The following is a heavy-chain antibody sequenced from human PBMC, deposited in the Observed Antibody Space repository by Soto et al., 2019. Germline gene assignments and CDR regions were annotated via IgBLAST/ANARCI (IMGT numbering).Heavy chain of an antibody. CDR2: IWYDGSNK. J-gene: IGHJ4*02. CDR3: ARESRVATFFDY. D-gene: IGHD5-12*01. Sequence: GGSLRLSCAASGFTFSSYGMHWVRQAPGKGLEWVAVIWYDGSNKYYADSVKGRFTISRDNSKNTLYLQMNSLRAEDTAVYYCARESRVATFFDYWGQGTLVTVSS. CDR1: GFTFSSYG. V-gene: IGHV3-33*01.